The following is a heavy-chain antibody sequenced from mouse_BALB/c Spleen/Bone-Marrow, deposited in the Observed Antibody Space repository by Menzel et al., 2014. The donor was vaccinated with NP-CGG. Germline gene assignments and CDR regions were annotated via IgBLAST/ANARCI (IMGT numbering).Heavy chain of an antibody. J-gene: IGHJ3*01. CDR2: IDPANDNT. V-gene: IGHV14-3*02. CDR1: GFNIKDTY. CDR3: ARADCYYAWYAY. D-gene: IGHD2-3*01. Sequence: EVQLQQSGAEFVKPGASVKLSCTASGFNIKDTYMHWVKRRPEQGLEWIGRIDPANDNTKYDPKFQGKATITADTSSNTAYLQLSSLTSEDTAVSYCARADCYYAWYAYWGQGTLVTVSA.